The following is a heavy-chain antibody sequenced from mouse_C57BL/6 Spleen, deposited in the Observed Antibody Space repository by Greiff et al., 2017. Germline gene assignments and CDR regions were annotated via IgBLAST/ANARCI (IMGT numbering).Heavy chain of an antibody. CDR2: NYPGSGST. V-gene: IGHV1-55*01. Sequence: QVQLQQSGAELVKPGASVKMSCKASGYTFTSYWITWVKQRPGQGLEWIGDNYPGSGSTNYNEKFKSKATLTVDTSSSTAYMLLSSLTSEDSAVYYCARDGYYLFAMYDCGQGPPVTLS. CDR1: GYTFTSYW. J-gene: IGHJ4*01. CDR3: ARDGYYLFAMYD. D-gene: IGHD2-3*01.